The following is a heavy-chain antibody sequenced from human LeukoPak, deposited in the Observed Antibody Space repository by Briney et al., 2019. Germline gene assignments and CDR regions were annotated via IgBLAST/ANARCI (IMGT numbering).Heavy chain of an antibody. V-gene: IGHV3-7*01. Sequence: GGPLRLSCAASGFTFSSYWMSWVRQAPGKGLEWVANIKQDGSDKYYVDSMKGRFTISRDNAKNSLYLQMNSLRAEDTAVYYCARGDSSGWYFDYWGQGTLVTVSS. CDR1: GFTFSSYW. J-gene: IGHJ4*02. CDR2: IKQDGSDK. CDR3: ARGDSSGWYFDY. D-gene: IGHD6-19*01.